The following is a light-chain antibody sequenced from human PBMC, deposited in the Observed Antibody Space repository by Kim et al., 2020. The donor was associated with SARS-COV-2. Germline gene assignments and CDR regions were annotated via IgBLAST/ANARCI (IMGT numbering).Light chain of an antibody. V-gene: IGLV1-47*01. CDR2: RSD. Sequence: QSVVTQSHSASGPPGQRVTISCSGGSSNIGSNYVYWYQQLPGTAPKLLIYRSDQRPPGAPDRFSASKSGTSASLAISGLRSEDEADYYCAAWDDSLSGPVFGGGTQLTVL. J-gene: IGLJ3*02. CDR1: SSNIGSNY. CDR3: AAWDDSLSGPV.